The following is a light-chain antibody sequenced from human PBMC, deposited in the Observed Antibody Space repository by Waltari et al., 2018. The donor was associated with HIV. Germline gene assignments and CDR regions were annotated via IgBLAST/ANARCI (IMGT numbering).Light chain of an antibody. CDR1: STNIGAGYD. Sequence: QSVLTPPPSVSGAPGQRVTISCTGSSTNIGAGYDVHWYQQVPGTAPKLLIYGNNNRPSGVPDRFSGSKSGTSASLAITGLQAEDEADYYCQSYDSSLSGSVFGGGTKLTVL. J-gene: IGLJ3*02. V-gene: IGLV1-40*01. CDR2: GNN. CDR3: QSYDSSLSGSV.